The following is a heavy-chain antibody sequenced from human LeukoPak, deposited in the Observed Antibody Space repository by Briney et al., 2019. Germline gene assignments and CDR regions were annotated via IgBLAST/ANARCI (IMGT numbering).Heavy chain of an antibody. CDR2: ISSSGSTI. Sequence: GGSLRLSCAASGFTFSDYYMSWIRQAPGKGLEWVSYISSSGSTIYYADSVKGRFTISRDNAKNSLYLQMNSLRAEDTAVYYCARGPSGYYFALYYFDYWGQGTLVTVSS. J-gene: IGHJ4*02. CDR3: ARGPSGYYFALYYFDY. D-gene: IGHD3-22*01. CDR1: GFTFSDYY. V-gene: IGHV3-11*04.